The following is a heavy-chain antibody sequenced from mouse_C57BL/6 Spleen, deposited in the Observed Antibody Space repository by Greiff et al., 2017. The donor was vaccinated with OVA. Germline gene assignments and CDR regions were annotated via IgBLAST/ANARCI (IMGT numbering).Heavy chain of an antibody. CDR1: GYTFTSYW. CDR3: ARLTTVVDWYFDV. D-gene: IGHD1-1*01. V-gene: IGHV1-59*01. J-gene: IGHJ1*03. CDR2: IDPSDSYT. Sequence: VQLQQPGAELVRPGTSVKLSCKASGYTFTSYWMHWVKQRPGQGLEWIGVIDPSDSYTNYNQKFKGKATLTVDTSSNTAYMQLSSLTTEDSAIYYCARLTTVVDWYFDVWGTGTTVTVSS.